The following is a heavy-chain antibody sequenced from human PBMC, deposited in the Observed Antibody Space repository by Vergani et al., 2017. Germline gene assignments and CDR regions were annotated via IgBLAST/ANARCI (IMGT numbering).Heavy chain of an antibody. D-gene: IGHD6-19*01. J-gene: IGHJ4*02. Sequence: EVQLLESGGGLVQPGGSLRLSCAASGFTFNSYAMSWVRQAPGKGLEWVSAISGSGVNTYYADSVKGRFTISRDKSKNTLYLQMNSLRAEDTAVYYCVKDAGSGWYYFDYWGQGTLVTVSS. CDR3: VKDAGSGWYYFDY. CDR1: GFTFNSYA. CDR2: ISGSGVNT. V-gene: IGHV3-23*01.